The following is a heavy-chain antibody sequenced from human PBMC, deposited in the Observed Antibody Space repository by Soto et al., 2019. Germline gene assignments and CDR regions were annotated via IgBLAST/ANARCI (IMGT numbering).Heavy chain of an antibody. CDR1: GFTFDDYA. CDR3: ARHGKRSGWYYFDY. J-gene: IGHJ4*02. D-gene: IGHD6-19*01. Sequence: GGSLRLSCAASGFTFDDYAMHWVRQVPGTGLERVSGINWKSGSIGYSDSVKGRFTISRDNAKNSLYLQMHSLRAEDTAVYYCARHGKRSGWYYFDYWGQGTLVTVSS. V-gene: IGHV3-9*01. CDR2: INWKSGSI.